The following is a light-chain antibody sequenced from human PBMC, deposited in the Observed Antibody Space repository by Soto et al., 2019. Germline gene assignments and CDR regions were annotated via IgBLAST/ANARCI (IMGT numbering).Light chain of an antibody. CDR3: SSYTSRNTLV. CDR2: EVS. J-gene: IGLJ3*02. Sequence: QSALTQPASVSGSPGQSITISCTGTSSDVGSYNLVSWYQQHPGKAPKLMIYEVSNRPSGVSDRFSGSKSGNTASLTISGLQAEDESDYYCSSYTSRNTLVFGGGTKLTVL. V-gene: IGLV2-14*02. CDR1: SSDVGSYNL.